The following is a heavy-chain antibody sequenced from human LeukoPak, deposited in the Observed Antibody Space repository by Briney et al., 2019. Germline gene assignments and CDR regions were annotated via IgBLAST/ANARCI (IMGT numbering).Heavy chain of an antibody. J-gene: IGHJ6*02. V-gene: IGHV3-21*01. Sequence: GGSLRLSCAASGFTFSSYGMHWVRQAPGKGLEWVSSISSSSSYIYYADSVKGRFTISRDNAKNSLYLQMNSLRAEDTAVYYCARGTDTGYYGMDVWGQGTTVTVSS. CDR2: ISSSSSYI. CDR3: ARGTDTGYYGMDV. CDR1: GFTFSSYG. D-gene: IGHD1-14*01.